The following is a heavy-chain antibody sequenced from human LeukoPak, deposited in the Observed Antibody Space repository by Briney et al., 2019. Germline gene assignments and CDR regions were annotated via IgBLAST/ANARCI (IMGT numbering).Heavy chain of an antibody. J-gene: IGHJ6*02. V-gene: IGHV3-23*01. CDR2: ISGSGGST. CDR1: GFTFSSYA. CDR3: ARDRPSRGYSGYVSYEDYYYGMDV. Sequence: PGGSLRLSCAASGFTFSSYAMSWVRQAPGMGLEWVSAISGSGGSTYYADSVKGRFTISRDNSKNTLYLQMNSLRAEDTAVYYCARDRPSRGYSGYVSYEDYYYGMDVWGQGTTVTVSS. D-gene: IGHD5-12*01.